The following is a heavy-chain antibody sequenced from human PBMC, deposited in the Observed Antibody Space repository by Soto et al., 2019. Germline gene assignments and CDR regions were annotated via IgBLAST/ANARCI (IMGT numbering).Heavy chain of an antibody. CDR3: ASSYGSGYRAFDY. CDR2: INPILSMS. Sequence: QVQLVQSGAEMKKPGSSVRVSCKASGDTFTFYSINWVRQAPGLGLEWMGRINPILSMSNYAQRFQGRVTMTADKSTSTAYMELSSLRSEDTAMYYCASSYGSGYRAFDYWGPGALVTVSS. J-gene: IGHJ4*02. D-gene: IGHD3-10*01. CDR1: GDTFTFYS. V-gene: IGHV1-69*02.